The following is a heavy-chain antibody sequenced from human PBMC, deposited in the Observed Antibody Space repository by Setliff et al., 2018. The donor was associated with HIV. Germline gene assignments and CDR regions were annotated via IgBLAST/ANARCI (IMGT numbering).Heavy chain of an antibody. V-gene: IGHV3-23*01. CDR2: ISGSGSST. J-gene: IGHJ4*02. CDR1: GFTFSTSI. CDR3: AKVRPRQLVSAKPPYFFDY. D-gene: IGHD6-13*01. Sequence: GGSLRLSCVASGFTFSTSIIHWVRQAPGKGLEWVASISGSGSSTYYIDSVKGRFTISRDNSRNTLYLQMNGLRAEDTALYYCAKVRPRQLVSAKPPYFFDYWGQGTLVTVSS.